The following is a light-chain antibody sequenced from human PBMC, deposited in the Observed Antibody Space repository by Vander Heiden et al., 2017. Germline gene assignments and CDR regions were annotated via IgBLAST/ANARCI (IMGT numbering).Light chain of an antibody. J-gene: IGLJ2*01. CDR3: CSYAGSYTEV. Sequence: QSALTQPRSASGSPGQSATISCTGTSSDGGGYNYVSWYQQHPGKAPKLMIYAVSKRPSGVPDRFSGSKSGNTASLTISGLQAEDEADYYCCSYAGSYTEVFGGGTKLTVL. CDR1: SSDGGGYNY. CDR2: AVS. V-gene: IGLV2-11*01.